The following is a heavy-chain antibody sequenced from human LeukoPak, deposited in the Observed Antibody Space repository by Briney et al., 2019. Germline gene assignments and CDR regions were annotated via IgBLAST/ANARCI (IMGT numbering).Heavy chain of an antibody. CDR1: GFSFSTYG. J-gene: IGHJ4*02. CDR2: ISGNAATT. CDR3: AKALFGGNTC. V-gene: IGHV3-23*01. D-gene: IGHD2-15*01. Sequence: GGSLRLSCVASGFSFSTYGMSWVRQAPGKGLECVSGISGNAATTYYADSVKGRFTISRENSKNTLYLQVDSLRAEDTAVYYCAKALFGGNTCWGQGTLVTVSS.